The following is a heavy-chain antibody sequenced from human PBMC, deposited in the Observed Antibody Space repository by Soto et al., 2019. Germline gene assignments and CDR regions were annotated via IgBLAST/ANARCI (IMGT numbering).Heavy chain of an antibody. Sequence: EVQLVESGGGLVKPGGSLRLSCAASGFTFSSYSMNWVRQAPGKGLEWVSSISSSSSYIYYADSVKGRFTISRDNAKNSLYLQMNSLRAEDTAVYYCARDVYDFWSGYFWFDPWGQGTLVTVSS. CDR2: ISSSSSYI. CDR1: GFTFSSYS. J-gene: IGHJ5*02. CDR3: ARDVYDFWSGYFWFDP. D-gene: IGHD3-3*01. V-gene: IGHV3-21*01.